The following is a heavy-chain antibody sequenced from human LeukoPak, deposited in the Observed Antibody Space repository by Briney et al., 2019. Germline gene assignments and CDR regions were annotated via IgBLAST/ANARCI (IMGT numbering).Heavy chain of an antibody. J-gene: IGHJ4*02. CDR3: ARQRGSVGPHFDL. CDR1: GGSIGSYY. CDR2: MSHGGST. V-gene: IGHV4-59*08. Sequence: SETLSLTCGVSGGSIGSYYWSWIRQPPGKGLEWIGYMSHGGSTNSNPSLKSRLNMSVDRSKNLFSLKLTSLTAADTAVYYCARQRGSVGPHFDLWGRGTLVTVSS. D-gene: IGHD5-12*01.